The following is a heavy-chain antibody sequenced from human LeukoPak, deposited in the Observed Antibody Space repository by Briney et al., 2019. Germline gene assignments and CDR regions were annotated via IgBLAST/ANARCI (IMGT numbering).Heavy chain of an antibody. CDR3: ARGPYSSGWYGLDC. D-gene: IGHD6-19*01. Sequence: ASVKVSCKASGYTFTYYYIYWVRQAPGQGLEWMGLINPSSGSTRYAQNFQGRVTMTRDTSTSTVSMELSSLRSEDTAMYYCARGPYSSGWYGLDCWGQGTLVTVSS. J-gene: IGHJ4*02. CDR2: INPSSGST. V-gene: IGHV1-46*01. CDR1: GYTFTYYY.